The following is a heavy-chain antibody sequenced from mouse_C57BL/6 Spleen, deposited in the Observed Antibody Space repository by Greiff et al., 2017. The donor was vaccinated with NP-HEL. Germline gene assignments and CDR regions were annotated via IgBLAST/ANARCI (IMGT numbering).Heavy chain of an antibody. CDR1: GYTFTSYW. CDR2: IDPSDSYT. Sequence: QVQLQQPGAELVMPGASVKLSCKASGYTFTSYWMHWVKQRPGQGLEWIGEIDPSDSYTNYNQKFKGKSTLTVDKSASAAYMQLSSLTSEDSAVYYCARGDYGNLGYWGQGATLTVSS. D-gene: IGHD2-1*01. V-gene: IGHV1-69*01. J-gene: IGHJ2*01. CDR3: ARGDYGNLGY.